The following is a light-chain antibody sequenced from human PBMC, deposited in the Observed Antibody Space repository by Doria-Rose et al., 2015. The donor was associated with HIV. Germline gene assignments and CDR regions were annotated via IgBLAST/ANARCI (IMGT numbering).Light chain of an antibody. J-gene: IGKJ1*01. V-gene: IGKV1-8*01. CDR1: QDISNY. CDR3: QQYYSYPPT. CDR2: AAS. Sequence: AIRMTQSPSSLSASTGDRVTITCRASQDISNYLAWYQQKPGKAPKLLIYAASTLQSGVPSRFSGSGSRTGFTLTISYLQSEDFATYYCQQYYSYPPTFGQGTKVEVK.